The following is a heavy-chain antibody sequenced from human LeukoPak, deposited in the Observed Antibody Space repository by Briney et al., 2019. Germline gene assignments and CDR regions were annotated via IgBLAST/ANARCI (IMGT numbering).Heavy chain of an antibody. CDR2: TYYRSRYYT. D-gene: IGHD3-10*01. Sequence: SQTLSLTCAISGDSVSNNGAAWNWIRQSPSRGLKWLGRTYYRSRYYTDYAESVKSRITINPDTSKNQYSLQLKSVTPEDTAVYYCARDGPGDQGLDCWGQGTLVTVSS. J-gene: IGHJ4*02. CDR3: ARDGPGDQGLDC. CDR1: GDSVSNNGAA. V-gene: IGHV6-1*01.